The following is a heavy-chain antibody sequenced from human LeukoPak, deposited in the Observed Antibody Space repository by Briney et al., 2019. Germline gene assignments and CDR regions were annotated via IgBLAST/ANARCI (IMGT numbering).Heavy chain of an antibody. V-gene: IGHV3-23*01. CDR3: AKLDLLSGMDV. CDR1: GFTFSSYA. D-gene: IGHD2-2*03. J-gene: IGHJ6*02. CDR2: ISGRGSTT. Sequence: GGSLRLSCAASGFTFSSYAMIWVRQAPGKGLEWVSDISGRGSTTNYADSVKGRFTISRDNSKNTLYLQMNSLRADDTAVYYRAKLDLLSGMDVWGQGTTVTVSS.